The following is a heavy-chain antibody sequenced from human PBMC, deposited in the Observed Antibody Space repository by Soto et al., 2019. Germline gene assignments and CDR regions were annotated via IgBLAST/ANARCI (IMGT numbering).Heavy chain of an antibody. CDR2: IYYSGST. CDR1: GGSISSYY. D-gene: IGHD1-26*01. CDR3: ARRWGRTFDY. V-gene: IGHV4-59*08. Sequence: SETLSLTYTVSGGSISSYYWSWIRQPPGKGLEWIGYIYYSGSTNYNPSLKSRVTISVDTSKNQFSLKLSSVTAADTAVYYCARRWGRTFDYWGQGTLVTVSS. J-gene: IGHJ4*02.